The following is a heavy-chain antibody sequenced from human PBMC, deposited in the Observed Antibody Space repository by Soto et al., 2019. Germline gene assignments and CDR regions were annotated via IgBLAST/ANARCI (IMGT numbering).Heavy chain of an antibody. D-gene: IGHD1-1*01. V-gene: IGHV3-21*01. J-gene: IGHJ4*02. CDR3: ASEGGWKFDY. Sequence: EVQLVESGGGLVKPGGSLRLSCAASGFTFRSYSMNWVRQAPGKGLEWVSSISSSSSYIYYADSVKGRFTISRDNAKNSLYLQMNSLRAEDTAVYYCASEGGWKFDYWGQGTLVTVSS. CDR2: ISSSSSYI. CDR1: GFTFRSYS.